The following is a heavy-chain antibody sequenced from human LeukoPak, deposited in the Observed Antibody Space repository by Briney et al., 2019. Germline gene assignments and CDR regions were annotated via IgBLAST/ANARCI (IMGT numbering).Heavy chain of an antibody. CDR1: GYTFTSYG. Sequence: GASVQISSKASGYTFTSYGISWVRPAPRQGLEWMGWIIAYNGNTNYAQKPQGRVTMTTDTSTSTAYLELRSLRSDDTAVYYCARDSIAAAGLYYYGMDVWGQGTTVTVSS. J-gene: IGHJ6*02. D-gene: IGHD6-13*01. CDR2: IIAYNGNT. V-gene: IGHV1-18*01. CDR3: ARDSIAAAGLYYYGMDV.